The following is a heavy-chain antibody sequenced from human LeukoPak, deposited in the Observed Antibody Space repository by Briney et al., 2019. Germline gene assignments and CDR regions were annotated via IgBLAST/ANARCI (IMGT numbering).Heavy chain of an antibody. D-gene: IGHD3-22*01. J-gene: IGHJ4*02. V-gene: IGHV3-53*01. CDR3: AIGGSRIVVVPTYYFDY. Sequence: PGGSLRLSCAASGFTVSDNFLSWVRQAPGKGLEWVSVFYSGGSTSYADSVKGRFTVSRDNSKNTLYLQMNSLRAEDTAVYYCAIGGSRIVVVPTYYFDYWGQGTLVTVS. CDR1: GFTVSDNF. CDR2: FYSGGST.